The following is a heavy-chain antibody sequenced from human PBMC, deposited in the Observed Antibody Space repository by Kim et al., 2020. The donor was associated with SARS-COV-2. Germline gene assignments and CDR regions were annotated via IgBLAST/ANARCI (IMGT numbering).Heavy chain of an antibody. V-gene: IGHV3-15*01. J-gene: IGHJ6*02. CDR3: TTAGLVRGRIYYYYGMDV. CDR1: GFTFSNAW. CDR2: IKSKTDGGTT. D-gene: IGHD3-10*01. Sequence: GGSLRLSCAASGFTFSNAWMSWVRQAPGKGLEWVGRIKSKTDGGTTDYAAPVKGRFTISRDDSKNTLYLQMNSLKTEDTAVYYCTTAGLVRGRIYYYYGMDVWGQGTTVTVSS.